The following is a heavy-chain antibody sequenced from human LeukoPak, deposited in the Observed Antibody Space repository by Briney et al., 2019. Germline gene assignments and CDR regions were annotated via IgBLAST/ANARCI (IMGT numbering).Heavy chain of an antibody. CDR3: ARGGAYYYDSSGYYYGEVFDY. J-gene: IGHJ4*02. V-gene: IGHV1-18*01. D-gene: IGHD3-22*01. Sequence: GASVKVSCKASGYTFNNYGINWVRQAPGQGLEWMGWISAYNGNTNYAQKLQGRVTMTTDTSTSTAYMELRSLRSDDTAVYYCARGGAYYYDSSGYYYGEVFDYWGQGTLVTVSS. CDR2: ISAYNGNT. CDR1: GYTFNNYG.